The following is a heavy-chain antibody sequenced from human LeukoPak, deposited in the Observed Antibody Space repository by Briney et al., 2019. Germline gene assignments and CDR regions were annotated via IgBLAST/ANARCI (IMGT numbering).Heavy chain of an antibody. CDR2: ISSNGGST. J-gene: IGHJ4*02. V-gene: IGHV3-64*01. Sequence: PGGSLRLSCAASGFTFSSYAMHWVRQAPGKGLGYVSAISSNGGSTYYANSVKGRLTISRDNSKNTLYLQMGSLRAEDMAVYYCARDLPFDYWGQGTLVTVSS. CDR1: GFTFSSYA. CDR3: ARDLPFDY.